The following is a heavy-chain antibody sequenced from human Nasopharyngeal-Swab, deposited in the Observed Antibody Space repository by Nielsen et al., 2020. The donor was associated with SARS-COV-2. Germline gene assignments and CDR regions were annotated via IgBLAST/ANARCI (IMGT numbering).Heavy chain of an antibody. CDR3: AKKTQSRFLGYMDV. Sequence: GESLKISCAASGFTFSSYGMHWVRQAPGKGLEWVALIRYDGSNKYYADSVKGRFTISRDNSKNKLYLQMNSLRAEDTAVYYCAKKTQSRFLGYMDVWGKGTTVTVSS. J-gene: IGHJ6*03. V-gene: IGHV3-30*02. CDR1: GFTFSSYG. CDR2: IRYDGSNK. D-gene: IGHD3-3*01.